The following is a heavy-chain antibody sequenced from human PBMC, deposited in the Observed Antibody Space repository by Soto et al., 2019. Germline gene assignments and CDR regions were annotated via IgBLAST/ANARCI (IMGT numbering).Heavy chain of an antibody. Sequence: QVQLVESGGGVVQPGTSLRLSCVASGFGFNFFGIHWVRQAPGKGLEWVAGISGDATRIYYAEDLKGRVTISRVNSENTLYLQMNSLRPEDTALYYCARDKDAGWFVMDVWAKGPRSSS. V-gene: IGHV3-30*03. J-gene: IGHJ6*02. D-gene: IGHD3-10*01. CDR2: ISGDATRI. CDR3: ARDKDAGWFVMDV. CDR1: GFGFNFFG.